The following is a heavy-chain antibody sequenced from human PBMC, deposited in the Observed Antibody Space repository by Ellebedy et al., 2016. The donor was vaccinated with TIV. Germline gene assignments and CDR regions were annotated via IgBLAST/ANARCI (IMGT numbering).Heavy chain of an antibody. CDR2: IIPILGMT. D-gene: IGHD2-15*01. V-gene: IGHV1-69*04. Sequence: ASVKVSCKASGGIFSSYAINWVRQAPGQGLEWMGRIIPILGMTNYAQKFQGRVTITADTSTSTVYMELSSLRSEDTAVYYCARYCSGGSCSQEVDYWGQGALVTVSS. CDR1: GGIFSSYA. J-gene: IGHJ4*02. CDR3: ARYCSGGSCSQEVDY.